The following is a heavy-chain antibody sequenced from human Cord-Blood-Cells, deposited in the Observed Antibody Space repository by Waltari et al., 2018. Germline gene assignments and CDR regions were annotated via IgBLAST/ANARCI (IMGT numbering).Heavy chain of an antibody. V-gene: IGHV4-39*01. CDR3: ARSPSRFLEWLLGYFDY. J-gene: IGHJ4*02. D-gene: IGHD3-3*01. CDR2: IYYSGST. Sequence: QLQLQESGPGLVKPSETLSLTCTVSGGSISSSSYYWGWIRQPPGKGLEWIGSIYYSGSTYYNPSLKSRVTISVDTSNNQFSLKLSSVTAADTAVYYCARSPSRFLEWLLGYFDYWGQGTLVTVSS. CDR1: GGSISSSSYY.